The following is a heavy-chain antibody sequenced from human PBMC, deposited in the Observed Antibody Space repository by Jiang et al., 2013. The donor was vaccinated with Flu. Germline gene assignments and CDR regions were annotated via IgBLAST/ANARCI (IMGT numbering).Heavy chain of an antibody. V-gene: IGHV3-9*01. CDR3: AKDPLDYYGSGSYGGFDY. CDR1: GFTFDDYA. J-gene: IGHJ4*02. Sequence: VQLVESGGGLVQPGRSLRLSCAASGFTFDDYAMHWVRQAPGKGLEWVSGISWNSGSIGYADSVKGRFTISKDNAKNSLYLQMNSLRAEDTALYYCAKDPLDYYGSGSYGGFDYWGQGTLVTVSS. D-gene: IGHD3-10*01. CDR2: ISWNSGSI.